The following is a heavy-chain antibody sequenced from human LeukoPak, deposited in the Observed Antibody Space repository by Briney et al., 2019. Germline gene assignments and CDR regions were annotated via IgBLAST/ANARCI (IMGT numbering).Heavy chain of an antibody. D-gene: IGHD4/OR15-4a*01. CDR3: ARDDYGGSSRALDY. CDR2: INSDGSSP. Sequence: GGSLRLSCAASGFTFSSYWMHWVRQAPGKGLVWVSRINSDGSSPSYADSVKGRFTISRDNAKNTLYLQMNSLRTEDTAVYYCARDDYGGSSRALDYWGQGTLVTVPS. CDR1: GFTFSSYW. V-gene: IGHV3-74*01. J-gene: IGHJ4*02.